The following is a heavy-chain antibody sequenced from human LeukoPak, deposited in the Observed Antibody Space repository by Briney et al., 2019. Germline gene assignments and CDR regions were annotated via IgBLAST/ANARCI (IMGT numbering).Heavy chain of an antibody. Sequence: SQTLSLTCAVSGGSISSGGYSWSWIRQPPGKGLEWIGYIYHSGSTYYNPSLKSRVTISVDRSKNQFSLKLSSVTAADTAVYYCAKDMGGGYYYDSSEDAFDIWGQGTMVTVSS. D-gene: IGHD3-22*01. CDR2: IYHSGST. CDR3: AKDMGGGYYYDSSEDAFDI. V-gene: IGHV4-30-2*01. CDR1: GGSISSGGYS. J-gene: IGHJ3*02.